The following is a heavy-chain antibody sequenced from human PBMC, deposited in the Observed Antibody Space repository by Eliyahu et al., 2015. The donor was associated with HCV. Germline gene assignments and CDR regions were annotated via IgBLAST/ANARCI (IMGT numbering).Heavy chain of an antibody. V-gene: IGHV2-70*01. Sequence: QVTLRESGPALVKPTQTLTLTCNFSDFSLTTNGMCVSWIRQPPGKALEWLALIDWADNKYYSTSLKTRLSISKDTSTNQVVLKMTNMDPVDTATYYCARTLGGHHGSGRIGYYYYYGMDVWGQGTTVSVSS. CDR3: ARTLGGHHGSGRIGYYYYYGMDV. CDR2: IDWADNK. CDR1: DFSLTTNGMC. D-gene: IGHD3-10*01. J-gene: IGHJ6*02.